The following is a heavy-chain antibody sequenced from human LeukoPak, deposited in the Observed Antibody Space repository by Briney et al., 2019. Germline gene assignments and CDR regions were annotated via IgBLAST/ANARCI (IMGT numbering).Heavy chain of an antibody. D-gene: IGHD6-19*01. CDR2: GHHSERS. Sequence: SETLSLTCSVSGDSVTSTYWSWIRQPPGKGLEWIAYGHHSERSNYNPSLKSRVTISVDTSKNQFSLKLSSVTAADTAVYYCARVSRGSGWYVHYWGQGTLVTVSS. CDR3: ARVSRGSGWYVHY. CDR1: GDSVTSTY. V-gene: IGHV4-59*02. J-gene: IGHJ4*02.